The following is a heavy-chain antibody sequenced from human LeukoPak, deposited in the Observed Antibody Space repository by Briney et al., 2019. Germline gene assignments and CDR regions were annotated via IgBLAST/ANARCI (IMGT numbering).Heavy chain of an antibody. V-gene: IGHV4-39*07. CDR3: AREGYCSGGSCYSTNGMDV. J-gene: IGHJ6*02. CDR1: GGSISSSSYY. Sequence: SETLSLTCTVSGGSISSSSYYWGWIRQPPGKGLEWIGSIYYSGSTYYNPSLKSRVTISVDTSKNQFSLKLSSVTAADTAVYYCAREGYCSGGSCYSTNGMDVWGQGTTVTVSS. CDR2: IYYSGST. D-gene: IGHD2-15*01.